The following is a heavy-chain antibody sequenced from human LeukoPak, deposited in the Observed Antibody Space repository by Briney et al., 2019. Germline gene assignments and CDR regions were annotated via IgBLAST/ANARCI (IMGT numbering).Heavy chain of an antibody. CDR1: GFSVSSTY. J-gene: IGHJ3*02. CDR2: IYSGGST. CDR3: ARAHCRSTSCYYGDAFDI. Sequence: GGSLRLSCAASGFSVSSTYMSWVRQAPGKGLEWVSVIYSGGSTYYADSVKGRFIISRDSSKNTLCLQMNSLRAEDTAVYYCARAHCRSTSCYYGDAFDIWGQGTMVTVSS. D-gene: IGHD2-2*01. V-gene: IGHV3-53*01.